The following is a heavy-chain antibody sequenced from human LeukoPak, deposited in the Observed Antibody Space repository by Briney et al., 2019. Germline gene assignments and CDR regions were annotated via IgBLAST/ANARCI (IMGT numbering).Heavy chain of an antibody. CDR1: GGSFSGYY. V-gene: IGHV4-34*01. CDR3: ARVRGEGEWLRHHDAFDI. D-gene: IGHD5-12*01. J-gene: IGHJ3*02. Sequence: SETLSLTCAVYGGSFSGYYWSWIRQPPGKGLEWIGEINHSGSTNYNPSLKSRVTISVDTSKNQFSLKLRSVTAADTAVYYCARVRGEGEWLRHHDAFDIWGQGTMVTVSS. CDR2: INHSGST.